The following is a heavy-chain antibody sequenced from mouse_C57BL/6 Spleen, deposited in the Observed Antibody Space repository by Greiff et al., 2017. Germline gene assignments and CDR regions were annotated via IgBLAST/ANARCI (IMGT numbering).Heavy chain of an antibody. V-gene: IGHV2-2*01. CDR1: GFSLTSYG. CDR3: ARNYDAMDY. Sequence: VQLQQSGPGLVQPSQSLSITCTVSGFSLTSYGVHWVRQSPGKGLEWLGVVWSGGSTDYKAAFISRLSISKDNSKSQVFFKMNSLQADDTAIYYCARNYDAMDYWGQGTSVTVSS. J-gene: IGHJ4*01. CDR2: VWSGGST.